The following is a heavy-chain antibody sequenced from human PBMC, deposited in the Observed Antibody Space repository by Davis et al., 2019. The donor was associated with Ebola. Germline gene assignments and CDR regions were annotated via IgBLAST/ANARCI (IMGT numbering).Heavy chain of an antibody. J-gene: IGHJ6*02. V-gene: IGHV3-21*01. CDR1: GFTFSSYS. Sequence: GESLKISCAASGFTFSSYSMNWVRQAPGKGLEWVSSISSSSSYIYYADSVKGRFTISRDSAKNSLYLQMNSLRAEDTAVYYCAREAGSSSSLYYYGMDVWGQGTTVTVSS. D-gene: IGHD6-6*01. CDR3: AREAGSSSSLYYYGMDV. CDR2: ISSSSSYI.